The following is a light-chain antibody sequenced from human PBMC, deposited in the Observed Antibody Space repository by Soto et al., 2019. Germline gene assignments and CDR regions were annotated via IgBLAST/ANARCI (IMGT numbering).Light chain of an antibody. J-gene: IGKJ1*01. CDR1: ETIRGY. CDR3: QQTFGTPRT. V-gene: IGKV1-39*01. CDR2: AAS. Sequence: DIQMTQSPSSLSASAGDRVTITCRASETIRGYLNWYRQKAGKAPELLLYAASTLQTGVPSRFSGAGSGTEFTLTISALQSDDFATYFCQQTFGTPRTFGQGTKVEI.